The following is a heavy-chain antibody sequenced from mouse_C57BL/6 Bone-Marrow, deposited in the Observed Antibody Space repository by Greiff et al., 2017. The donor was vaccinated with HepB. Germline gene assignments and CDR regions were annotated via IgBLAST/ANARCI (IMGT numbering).Heavy chain of an antibody. D-gene: IGHD2-3*01. CDR1: GYAFSSSW. CDR3: ARDPLYDDYYAGYFDY. J-gene: IGHJ2*01. Sequence: VQLQQSGPELVKPGASVKISCKASGYAFSSSWMNWVKQRPGQGLDWIGRIYPGDGNTNYNGKFKGRATLIADKSSSTAYMQLSSLTSEDSAVYFCARDPLYDDYYAGYFDYRGQNATLTESS. CDR2: IYPGDGNT. V-gene: IGHV1-82*01.